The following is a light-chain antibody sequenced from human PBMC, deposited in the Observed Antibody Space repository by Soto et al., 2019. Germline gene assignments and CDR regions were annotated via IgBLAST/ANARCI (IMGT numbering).Light chain of an antibody. J-gene: IGLJ2*01. CDR3: AVWDDKLSGI. CDR2: RDH. V-gene: IGLV1-47*01. Sequence: QPVLTQPHSASGTPGQRVLITCSGGSSNVERNYVYWYQHLPGTAPKLLIYRDHQRPSGVPDRFSGSKSGTSASLAISGLRAEDEANYYGAVWDDKLSGIFGVGTKLTVL. CDR1: SSNVERNY.